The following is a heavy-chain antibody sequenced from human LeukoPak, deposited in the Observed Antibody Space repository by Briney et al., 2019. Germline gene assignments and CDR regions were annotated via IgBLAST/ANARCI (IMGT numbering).Heavy chain of an antibody. CDR1: GFTFDDYA. V-gene: IGHV3-9*03. CDR3: AKDWGSGYCSSTSCNYYYMTS. CDR2: ISWNSGSI. J-gene: IGHJ6*03. D-gene: IGHD2-2*01. Sequence: GRSLRLSCAASGFTFDDYAMHWVRQAPGKGLEWVSGISWNSGSIGYADSVKGRFTISRDNAKNSLYLQMNSLRAEDMALYYCAKDWGSGYCSSTSCNYYYMTSGAKGPRSPSP.